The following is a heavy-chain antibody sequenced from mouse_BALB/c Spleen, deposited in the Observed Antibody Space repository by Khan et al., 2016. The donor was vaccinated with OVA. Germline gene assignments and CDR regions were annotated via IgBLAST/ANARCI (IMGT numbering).Heavy chain of an antibody. CDR3: ARPYYYGSSYATMDD. V-gene: IGHV1-63*02. J-gene: IGHJ4*01. Sequence: QVQLQQSGAELVRPGTSVKMSCKAAGYTFTKYWIGWVKQRPGHGLEWIGDIYPGSGNTNYNEKFKGKATLTADTSFSTAYMQLNSLPYADSAVYYCARPYYYGSSYATMDDWGQGTSVTVSS. CDR1: GYTFTKYW. CDR2: IYPGSGNT. D-gene: IGHD1-1*01.